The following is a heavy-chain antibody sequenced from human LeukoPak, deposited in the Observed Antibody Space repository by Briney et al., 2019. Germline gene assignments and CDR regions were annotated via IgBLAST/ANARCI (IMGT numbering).Heavy chain of an antibody. CDR2: ISWNSGSI. V-gene: IGHV3-9*01. D-gene: IGHD3-22*01. CDR3: AKDDSSGYRHAFDI. Sequence: PGGSLRLSCAASGFTFDDYAMHWVRQAPGKGLEWVSGISWNSGSIGYADSVKGRFTISGDNAKNSLYLQMNSLRAEDTALYYCAKDDSSGYRHAFDIWGQGTMVTVSS. CDR1: GFTFDDYA. J-gene: IGHJ3*02.